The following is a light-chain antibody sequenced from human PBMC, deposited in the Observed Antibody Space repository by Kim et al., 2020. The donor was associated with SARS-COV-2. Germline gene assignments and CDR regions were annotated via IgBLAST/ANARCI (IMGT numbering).Light chain of an antibody. Sequence: EAVGGRVTITCRASQSISTWLAWYQQKPGKAPNLLIYKASSLETGVPSRFSGSGSGTDFTLTISSLQPADFGTYYCQHYNAYPWTFGQGTKVEIK. CDR3: QHYNAYPWT. CDR2: KAS. CDR1: QSISTW. J-gene: IGKJ1*01. V-gene: IGKV1-5*03.